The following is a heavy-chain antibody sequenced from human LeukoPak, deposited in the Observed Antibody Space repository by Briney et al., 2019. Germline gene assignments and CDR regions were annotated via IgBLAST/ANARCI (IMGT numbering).Heavy chain of an antibody. Sequence: SETLSLTCTVSGGSISSYNSYWGWIRQPPGKGLEWIGSIYYSGSTYYNPSLRGRVTISVDTSNTQFSLKLSSVTAADTAVYYCARRFGSGGFYPFDYWGQGTLVTVSS. J-gene: IGHJ4*02. CDR2: IYYSGST. V-gene: IGHV4-39*01. D-gene: IGHD2-15*01. CDR3: ARRFGSGGFYPFDY. CDR1: GGSISSYNSY.